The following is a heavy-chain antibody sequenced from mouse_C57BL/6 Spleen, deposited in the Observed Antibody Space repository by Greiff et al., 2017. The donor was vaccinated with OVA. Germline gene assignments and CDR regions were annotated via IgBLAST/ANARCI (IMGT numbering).Heavy chain of an antibody. D-gene: IGHD2-4*01. V-gene: IGHV1-15*01. CDR3: TSGGLRRGYAMDY. Sequence: VQLQESGAELVRPGASVTLSCKASGYTFTDYEMHWVKQTPVHGLEWIGAIDPETGGTAYNQKFKGKAILTADKSSSTAYMELRSLTSEDSAVYYCTSGGLRRGYAMDYWGQGTSVTVSS. CDR1: GYTFTDYE. CDR2: IDPETGGT. J-gene: IGHJ4*01.